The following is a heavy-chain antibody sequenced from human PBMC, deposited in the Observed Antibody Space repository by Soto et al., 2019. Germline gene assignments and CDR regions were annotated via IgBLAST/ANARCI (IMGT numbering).Heavy chain of an antibody. V-gene: IGHV4-39*01. CDR2: IYYSGST. J-gene: IGHJ6*02. Sequence: QLQLQESGPGLVKPSETLSLTCTVSGGSISSSSYYWGWIRQPPGKGLEWIGSIYYSGSTYYNPSLNRLAHTSVHTSKNQFSLQLSSVTAADPAVYYCARHQGDGYNWAPYYSYGMDVWGQGTTVTVSS. CDR1: GGSISSSSYY. D-gene: IGHD5-12*01. CDR3: ARHQGDGYNWAPYYSYGMDV.